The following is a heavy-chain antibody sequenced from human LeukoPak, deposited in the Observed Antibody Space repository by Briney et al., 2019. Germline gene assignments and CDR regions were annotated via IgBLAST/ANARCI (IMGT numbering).Heavy chain of an antibody. CDR3: ARGGVWLRLDAFDL. CDR2: VSFDGTSK. J-gene: IGHJ3*01. CDR1: GFTFSTYA. D-gene: IGHD5-12*01. V-gene: IGHV3-30-3*01. Sequence: PGGSLRLSCAASGFTFSTYAMHWVRQTPGKGLEWVAVVSFDGTSKYYADSVKGRLTISRDNSKNTLYLQMNNVRTEDTAVYSCARGGVWLRLDAFDLWGQGTVVTVSS.